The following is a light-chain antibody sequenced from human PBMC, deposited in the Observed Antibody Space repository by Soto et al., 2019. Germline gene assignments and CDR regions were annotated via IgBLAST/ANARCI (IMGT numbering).Light chain of an antibody. CDR2: RNN. J-gene: IGLJ2*01. CDR3: VAWDDSLSGHVV. CDR1: SSNIGSNY. Sequence: QSVLTQPPSASGTPGQRVTISCSGSSSNIGSNYVYWYQQLPGTAPKLLIYRNNQRPSGVPDRFSGSKSGTSASLAISGLRSEDEADYYCVAWDDSLSGHVVFGGGTQLTVL. V-gene: IGLV1-47*01.